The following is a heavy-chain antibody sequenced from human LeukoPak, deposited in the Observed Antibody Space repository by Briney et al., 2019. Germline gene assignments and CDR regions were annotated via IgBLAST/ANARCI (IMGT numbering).Heavy chain of an antibody. V-gene: IGHV3-23*01. J-gene: IGHJ4*02. CDR3: TKVSDYSNASPDWGFDY. D-gene: IGHD3/OR15-3a*01. CDR1: GFTFSRYA. CDR2: ISGGSSHT. Sequence: GGSLKLSCVASGFTFSRYAMSWVRQAPGKGLEWVSGISGGSSHTAGADSVKGRFTISRDNSKNTLYLQMHSLRAGDTAVYYCTKVSDYSNASPDWGFDYWGQGTLVTVSS.